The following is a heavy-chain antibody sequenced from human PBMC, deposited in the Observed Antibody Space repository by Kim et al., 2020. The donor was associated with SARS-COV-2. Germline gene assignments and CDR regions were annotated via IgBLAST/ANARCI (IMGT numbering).Heavy chain of an antibody. J-gene: IGHJ4*02. CDR1: GFSFSHAW. D-gene: IGHD2-15*01. V-gene: IGHV3-15*01. Sequence: GGSLRLSCAASGFSFSHAWMSWIRQAPGKGLEWVGRIKSKTDGETTDYAAPVKGRFTISRDDSKNTLYLQMNSRKTEGTAVYYCTPVGYCSGGSCPAGVYWGQGTLVTISS. CDR3: TPVGYCSGGSCPAGVY. CDR2: IKSKTDGETT.